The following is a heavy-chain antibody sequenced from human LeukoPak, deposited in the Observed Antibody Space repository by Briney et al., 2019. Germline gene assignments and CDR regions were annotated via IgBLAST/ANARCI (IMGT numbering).Heavy chain of an antibody. V-gene: IGHV4-34*01. CDR3: AFKMYSSGWRLY. D-gene: IGHD6-25*01. J-gene: IGHJ4*02. CDR2: INPSGST. CDR1: GGPFSGYY. Sequence: SETLSLTCAVYGGPFSGYYWNWIRQPPGKGLEWIGEINPSGSTHCNPSLRSRVTISVDTSKNQFSLKRSSVTAADTAVYYCAFKMYSSGWRLYWGQGTLVTVSS.